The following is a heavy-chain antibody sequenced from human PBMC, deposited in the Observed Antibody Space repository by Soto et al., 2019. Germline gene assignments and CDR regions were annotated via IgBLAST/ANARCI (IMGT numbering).Heavy chain of an antibody. CDR2: IYYSGST. CDR3: ARRQYYYYGMDV. J-gene: IGHJ6*02. V-gene: IGHV4-30-2*03. CDR1: GGSISSGGYS. Sequence: PSETLSLTCAVSGGSISSGGYSWSWIRQPPGKGLEWIGSIYYSGSTYYNPSLKSRVTISVDTSKNQFSLKLSSVTAADTAVYYCARRQYYYYGMDVWGQGTTVTGSS.